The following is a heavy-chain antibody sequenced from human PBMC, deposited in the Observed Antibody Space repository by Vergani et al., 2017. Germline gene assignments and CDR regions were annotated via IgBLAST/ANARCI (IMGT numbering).Heavy chain of an antibody. V-gene: IGHV1-3*01. CDR1: GYTFTSYA. CDR3: ARGREGSSSKIHWFDP. J-gene: IGHJ5*02. CDR2: INAGNGNT. D-gene: IGHD6-6*01. Sequence: QVQLVQSGAEVKKTGASVKVSCKASGYTFTSYAMHWVRQAPGQRLEWMGWINAGNGNTKYSQKFQGRVTITRDTSASTAYMELSSLRSEDTAVYYCARGREGSSSKIHWFDPWGQGTLVTVSS.